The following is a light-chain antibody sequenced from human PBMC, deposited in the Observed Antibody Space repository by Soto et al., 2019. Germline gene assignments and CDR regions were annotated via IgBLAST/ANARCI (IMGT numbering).Light chain of an antibody. CDR2: EVN. J-gene: IGLJ2*01. CDR3: TSYTSNTFVV. Sequence: QSALTQPASVSGSPGQSFTISCTGTSSDVGGYNYVSWYQQHPDKVPRLMIYEVNNRPSGVSNRFSGSKSGNTASLTISGLQAEDEGDYYCTSYTSNTFVVFGGGTKLTVL. V-gene: IGLV2-14*01. CDR1: SSDVGGYNY.